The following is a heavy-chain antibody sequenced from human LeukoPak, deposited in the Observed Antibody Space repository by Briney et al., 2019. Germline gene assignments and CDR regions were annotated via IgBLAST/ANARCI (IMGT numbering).Heavy chain of an antibody. CDR1: GFTVSSNY. J-gene: IGHJ5*02. Sequence: GGSLRLSCAASGFTVSSNYMSWVRQAPGKGLEWVAVISYDGSNKYYADSVKGRFTISRDNSKNTLYLQMNSLRAEDTAVYYCAKSYGSGSYPDSHHWGQGTLVTVSS. V-gene: IGHV3-30*18. CDR3: AKSYGSGSYPDSHH. D-gene: IGHD3-10*01. CDR2: ISYDGSNK.